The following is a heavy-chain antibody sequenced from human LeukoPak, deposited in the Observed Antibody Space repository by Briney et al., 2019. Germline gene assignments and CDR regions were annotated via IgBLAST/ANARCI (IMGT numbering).Heavy chain of an antibody. CDR1: GFTFSSFW. D-gene: IGHD5-24*01. Sequence: GGSLRLSCTTSGFTFSSFWMSWVRQAPGKGLEWVANIKQDGSEKYYVESVKGRFTISRDNAKNSLSLQTDSLRADDTAVYYCARDGYNYVLDCWGQGTLVTVSS. CDR3: ARDGYNYVLDC. CDR2: IKQDGSEK. J-gene: IGHJ4*02. V-gene: IGHV3-7*01.